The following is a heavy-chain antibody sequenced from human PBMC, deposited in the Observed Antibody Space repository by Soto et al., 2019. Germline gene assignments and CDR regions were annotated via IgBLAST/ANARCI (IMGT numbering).Heavy chain of an antibody. D-gene: IGHD2-2*01. V-gene: IGHV4-34*01. CDR3: ARGKRIVVVPAAIFDY. CDR2: INHSGST. CDR1: GGSFSGYY. J-gene: IGHJ4*02. Sequence: QVQLQQWGAGLLKPSATLSLTCAVYGGSFSGYYWCWIRQPPGKGLEWIGEINHSGSTNYNPSLKSRVTISVDTSKNQFSLKLSSVTAADTAVYYCARGKRIVVVPAAIFDYWGQGTLVTVSS.